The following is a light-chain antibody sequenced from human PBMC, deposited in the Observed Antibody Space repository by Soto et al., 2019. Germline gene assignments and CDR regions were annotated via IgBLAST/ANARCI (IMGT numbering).Light chain of an antibody. CDR3: HPYHNLPRT. Sequence: ISMTQSPPTLSVSPGGRVTLSCEASETISADLAWYHHRPGQAPRLLIYAASTRDPGVPARFSGSGSGTDFTLAIAHLQPEDFGLYFCHPYHNLPRTFGQGSKLEIK. CDR1: ETISAD. J-gene: IGKJ2*01. CDR2: AAS. V-gene: IGKV3-15*01.